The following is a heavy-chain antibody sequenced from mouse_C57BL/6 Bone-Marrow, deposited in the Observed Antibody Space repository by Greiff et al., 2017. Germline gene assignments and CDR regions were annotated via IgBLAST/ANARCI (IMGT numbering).Heavy chain of an antibody. CDR3: ALDKYGSSYRWYFDD. Sequence: VQLQQSGPELVKPGASVTISCKASGYSFTGYNMNWVQQSPGKSLEWIGVINPNYGTTSYNQKFKGKATLTVDQSSSTAYMQLNSLTSEDAAVYSCALDKYGSSYRWYFDDWGKGTTVTVSA. D-gene: IGHD1-1*01. J-gene: IGHJ1*03. CDR1: GYSFTGYN. CDR2: INPNYGTT. V-gene: IGHV1-39*01.